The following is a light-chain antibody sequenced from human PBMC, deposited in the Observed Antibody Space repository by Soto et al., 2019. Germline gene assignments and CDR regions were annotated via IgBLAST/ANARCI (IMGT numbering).Light chain of an antibody. J-gene: IGKJ5*01. Sequence: EVVMTQSPGTLSVSLGESATLSCRASQSVDGYLAWYQQKPGQAPRLLIYGASTRATGVTARFRGGGSGTEFTLTISSLQSEESAVYYGQQYQKWPPITVGQGTRLEIK. CDR1: QSVDGY. CDR2: GAS. CDR3: QQYQKWPPIT. V-gene: IGKV3-15*01.